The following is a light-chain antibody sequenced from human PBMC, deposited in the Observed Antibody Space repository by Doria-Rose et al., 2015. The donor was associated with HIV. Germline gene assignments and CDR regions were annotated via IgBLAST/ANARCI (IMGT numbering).Light chain of an antibody. CDR2: DGS. J-gene: IGKJ1*01. V-gene: IGKV3-20*01. CDR1: QSFSSTY. Sequence: TQSPGTLSLSPGERATLSCRASQSFSSTYLAWYQQKPGQAPSLLIYDGSTRATDIPDRFSASGSGTDSALTINRLEPEDFALYYCHQYGTSWTFGQGIKVEI. CDR3: HQYGTSWT.